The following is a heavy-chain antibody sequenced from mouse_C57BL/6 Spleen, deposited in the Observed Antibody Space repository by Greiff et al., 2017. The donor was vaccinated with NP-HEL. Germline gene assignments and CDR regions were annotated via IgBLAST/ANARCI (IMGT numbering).Heavy chain of an antibody. CDR3: ARHELRVCIYYYAMDY. CDR1: GYTFTEYT. V-gene: IGHV1-62-2*01. D-gene: IGHD2-12*01. CDR2: FYPGSGSI. J-gene: IGHJ4*01. Sequence: VQLQQSGAELVKPGASVKLSCKASGYTFTEYTIHWVKQRSGQGLEWIGWFYPGSGSIKYNEKFKDKATLTVDKSSSTVYMELSRLTSEDSAVYCCARHELRVCIYYYAMDYWGQGTSVTVSS.